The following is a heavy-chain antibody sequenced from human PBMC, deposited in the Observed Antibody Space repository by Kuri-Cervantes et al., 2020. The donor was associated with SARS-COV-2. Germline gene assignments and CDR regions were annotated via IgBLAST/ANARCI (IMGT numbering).Heavy chain of an antibody. J-gene: IGHJ4*02. CDR3: ASAGSSWRYYFDY. CDR1: GYTFTSYA. CDR2: IIPILGIA. V-gene: IGHV1-69*10. Sequence: SVKVSCKASGYTFTSYAMNWVRQAPGQGLEWMGGIIPILGIANYAQKFQGRVTITADKSTSTVYMELSSLRSEDTAVYYCASAGSSWRYYFDYWGQGTLVTVSS. D-gene: IGHD6-13*01.